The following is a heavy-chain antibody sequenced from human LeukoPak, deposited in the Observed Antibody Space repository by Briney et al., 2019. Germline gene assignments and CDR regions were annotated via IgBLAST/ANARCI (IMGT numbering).Heavy chain of an antibody. CDR3: ARRRPSSYFDY. CDR2: INHSGST. V-gene: IGHV4-34*01. D-gene: IGHD5-24*01. CDR1: GGSFSGYY. J-gene: IGHJ4*02. Sequence: SETLSLTCAVYGGSFSGYYWSWIRQPPGKGPEWIGEINHSGSTNYSPSLKSRVTISVDTSKNQFSLKLSSVTAADTAVYYCARRRPSSYFDYWGQGTLVTVSS.